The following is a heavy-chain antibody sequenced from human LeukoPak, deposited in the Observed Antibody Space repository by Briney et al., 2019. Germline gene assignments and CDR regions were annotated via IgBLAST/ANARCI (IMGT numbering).Heavy chain of an antibody. CDR1: GLTFSSFP. D-gene: IGHD1-7*01. CDR2: LSSGGSP. Sequence: GGSLRLSCALSGLTFSSFPMISVRQAPGRGREWVSSLSSGGSPYYSDPVKGRFTISRDTSKSMMSPQMNSLRPQDTALYYCARGGNSGRQWGQGTLVIVSS. CDR3: ARGGNSGRQ. V-gene: IGHV3-23*01. J-gene: IGHJ4*02.